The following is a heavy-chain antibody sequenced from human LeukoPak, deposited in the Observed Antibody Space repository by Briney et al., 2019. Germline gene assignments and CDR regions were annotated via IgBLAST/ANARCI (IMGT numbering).Heavy chain of an antibody. D-gene: IGHD6-13*01. CDR3: AKDSRHLSSTRGGLKESRGGFSDD. V-gene: IGHV3-23*01. CDR1: GFTFSSYS. J-gene: IGHJ4*02. Sequence: PGGSLRLSCAASGFTFSSYSMNWVRQAPGKGLEWVSTISGSGGGTYFADSVKGRFTISRDNSKNTLYLQMYNLRAEDTAVYYCAKDSRHLSSTRGGLKESRGGFSDDWGQGTLVIVSS. CDR2: ISGSGGGT.